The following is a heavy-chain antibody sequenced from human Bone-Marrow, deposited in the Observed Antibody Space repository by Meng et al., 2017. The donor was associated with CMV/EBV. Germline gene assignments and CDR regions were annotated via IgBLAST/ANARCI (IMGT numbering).Heavy chain of an antibody. CDR3: ARGGSQLLFDAFDI. CDR1: GFTFSSYA. D-gene: IGHD2-2*01. V-gene: IGHV3-30-3*01. CDR2: ISSHGSNT. Sequence: LSLTCAASGFTFSSYAIHWVRQAPGKGLEWVTVISSHGSNTYYTDSVKGRFTFSRDNSKNTLYLQMNSLRAEDTAVYYCARGGSQLLFDAFDIWGQGTMVTASS. J-gene: IGHJ3*02.